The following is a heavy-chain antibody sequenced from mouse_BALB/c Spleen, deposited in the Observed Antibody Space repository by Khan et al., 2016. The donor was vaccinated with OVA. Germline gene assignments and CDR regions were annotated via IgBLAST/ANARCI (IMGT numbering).Heavy chain of an antibody. CDR1: GYTFTSNT. Sequence: QVQLQQSGAELARPGASVKMSCKASGYTFTSNTMHWVKQRPGQGLEWIGYINPSSGFTNFNQKFKDKATLTADKSSSTAYMQLSSLTSEDSAVFYCARRTTVYAMDYWGQGTSVPVSS. J-gene: IGHJ4*01. D-gene: IGHD1-1*01. CDR3: ARRTTVYAMDY. V-gene: IGHV1-4*01. CDR2: INPSSGFT.